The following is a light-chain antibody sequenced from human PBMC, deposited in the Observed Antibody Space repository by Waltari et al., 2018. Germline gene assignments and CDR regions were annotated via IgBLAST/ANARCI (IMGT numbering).Light chain of an antibody. V-gene: IGKV3-20*01. CDR1: QSVSRA. J-gene: IGKJ1*01. CDR3: QHYERLPAT. Sequence: EIVLTQSPGTRSLSPGERATLSCRASQSVSRALAWYHQKPGQAPRLLIYGASNRATGIPDRFSCSGSGTDFSLTISRLDPEDVAVYYCQHYERLPATFGQGTKVEIK. CDR2: GAS.